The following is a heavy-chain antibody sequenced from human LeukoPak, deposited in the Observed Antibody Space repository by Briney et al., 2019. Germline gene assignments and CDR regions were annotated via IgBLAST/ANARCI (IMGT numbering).Heavy chain of an antibody. CDR1: GGSISSGGYY. J-gene: IGHJ4*02. CDR3: ARTVGRHSSGLNLFDY. V-gene: IGHV4-31*03. CDR2: IYYSGST. Sequence: TSQTLSLTCTVSGGSISSGGYYWSWIRQHPGKGLEWIGYIYYSGSTYYNPSLKSRVTISVDTSKNQFSLKLSSVTAADTAVYYCARTVGRHSSGLNLFDYWGQGTLVTVSS. D-gene: IGHD6-19*01.